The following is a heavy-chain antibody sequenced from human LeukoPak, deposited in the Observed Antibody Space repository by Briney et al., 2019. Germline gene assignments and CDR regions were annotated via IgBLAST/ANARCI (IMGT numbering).Heavy chain of an antibody. Sequence: PGGSLRLSCAASGFTFSSYAMSWVRQAPGRGLEWVSAISSTAGSTYYADSVKGRFTISRDNAKNSLYLQMNSLRAEDTAVYYCARGPLTLRNWYFDLWGRGTLVTVSS. J-gene: IGHJ2*01. CDR2: ISSTAGST. V-gene: IGHV3-23*01. CDR1: GFTFSSYA. CDR3: ARGPLTLRNWYFDL.